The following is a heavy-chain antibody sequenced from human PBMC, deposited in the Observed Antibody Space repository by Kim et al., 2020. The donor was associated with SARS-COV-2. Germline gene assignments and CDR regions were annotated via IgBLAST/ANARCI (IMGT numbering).Heavy chain of an antibody. D-gene: IGHD6-19*01. J-gene: IGHJ4*02. CDR3: ARDCSSRGSGWYRVGCYFDS. CDR2: ISSSSSYI. Sequence: GGSLRLSCAASGFTFSSYSMNWVRQAPGKGLEWVSSISSSSSYIYYADSVKGRFTISRDNAKNSLYLQMNSLRAEDTAVYYCARDCSSRGSGWYRVGCYFDSWGRGTLDTVSS. CDR1: GFTFSSYS. V-gene: IGHV3-21*01.